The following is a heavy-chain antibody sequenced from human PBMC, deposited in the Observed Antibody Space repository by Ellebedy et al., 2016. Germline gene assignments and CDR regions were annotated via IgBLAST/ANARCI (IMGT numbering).Heavy chain of an antibody. CDR2: IYYSGST. Sequence: SETLSLTXTVSGGSISSYYWSWIRQPPGKGLEWIGYIYYSGSTNYNPSLKSRVTISVDTSKNQFSLKLSSVTAADTAVYYCARDLSHRSSIAAPRSKRFNPWGQGTLVTVSS. CDR3: ARDLSHRSSIAAPRSKRFNP. D-gene: IGHD6-13*01. J-gene: IGHJ5*02. CDR1: GGSISSYY. V-gene: IGHV4-59*01.